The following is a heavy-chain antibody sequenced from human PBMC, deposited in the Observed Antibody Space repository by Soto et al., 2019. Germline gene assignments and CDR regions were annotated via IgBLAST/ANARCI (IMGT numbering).Heavy chain of an antibody. J-gene: IGHJ5*02. CDR1: GFTFSTYS. V-gene: IGHV3-48*02. D-gene: IGHD3-3*01. CDR3: ARESRFLEWLSLNWFDP. CDR2: ISSSSSTI. Sequence: GGSLRLSCAASGFTFSTYSMNWVRQAPGKGLEWVSYISSSSSTIYYADSVKGRFTISRDNAKNSLYLQMNSLRDEDTAVYYCARESRFLEWLSLNWFDPWGQGTLVTVSS.